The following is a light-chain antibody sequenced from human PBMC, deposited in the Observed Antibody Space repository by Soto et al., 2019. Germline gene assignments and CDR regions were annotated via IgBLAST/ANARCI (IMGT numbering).Light chain of an antibody. V-gene: IGLV4-60*02. CDR1: SGHSSYI. J-gene: IGLJ3*02. Sequence: QLVLTQSSSASASLGSSVKLTCTLSSGHSSYIIAWHQQQPGKAPRYLMKLEGSGSYNKGSGVPDRFSGSSSGADRYLTISNLQFEDEADYYCETWDSNVWVFDGGTKLTVL. CDR2: LEGSGSY. CDR3: ETWDSNVWV.